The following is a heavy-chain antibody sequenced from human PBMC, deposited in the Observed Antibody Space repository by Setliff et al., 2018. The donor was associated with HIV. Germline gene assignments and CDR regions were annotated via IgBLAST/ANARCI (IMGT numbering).Heavy chain of an antibody. CDR3: AGGGSYDTFDY. V-gene: IGHV4-38-2*01. J-gene: IGHJ4*02. CDR2: IYTSGSA. CDR1: GYAINNNFF. D-gene: IGHD3-22*01. Sequence: SETLSLTCAVSGYAINNNFFWGWVRQPPGKGLEWIGRIYTSGSANYNPSLKSRVTMSIDTSKKQFSLKLASVTAADTAVYYCAGGGSYDTFDYWGQGTLVTVSS.